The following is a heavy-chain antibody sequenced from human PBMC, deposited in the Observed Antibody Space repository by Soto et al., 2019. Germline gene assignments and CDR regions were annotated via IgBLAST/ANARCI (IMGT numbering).Heavy chain of an antibody. J-gene: IGHJ6*02. Sequence: QVQLVQSGAEVKKPGSSVKVSCKASGGTFSSYAISWVRQAPGQGLEWMGGIIPSFGTANYAQKFQGRVTITADESTSTAYMELSSLRSEDMAVYYCARIVVDTAMVTSWGLSGSPFYYYYGMDVWGQGTTVTVSS. CDR1: GGTFSSYA. V-gene: IGHV1-69*01. D-gene: IGHD5-18*01. CDR3: ARIVVDTAMVTSWGLSGSPFYYYYGMDV. CDR2: IIPSFGTA.